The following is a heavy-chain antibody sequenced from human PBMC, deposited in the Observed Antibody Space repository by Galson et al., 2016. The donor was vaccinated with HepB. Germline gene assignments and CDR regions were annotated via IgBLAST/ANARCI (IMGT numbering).Heavy chain of an antibody. CDR2: IYFTGGT. D-gene: IGHD6-6*01. J-gene: IGHJ6*02. CDR1: AGSVSSGGYY. CDR3: ARGNEYSSPFYYYYAMDV. V-gene: IGHV4-61*08. Sequence: ETLSLTCTVSAGSVSSGGYYWTWMRQPPGKGLEWIGNIYFTGGTNYNPSLKSRVTISLDTSRNQFSLKLTSVTAADSALYYCARGNEYSSPFYYYYAMDVWGQGTTVTVSS.